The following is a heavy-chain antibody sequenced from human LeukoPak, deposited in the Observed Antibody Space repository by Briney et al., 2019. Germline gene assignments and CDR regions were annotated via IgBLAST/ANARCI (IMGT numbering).Heavy chain of an antibody. J-gene: IGHJ4*02. CDR3: ASADFYGSGSYYSGSCDY. Sequence: PGGSLRLSCAASGFPFSSYAMHWVRQAPGKGLEWVAVISYDGSKEYYTDSVKGRFTISRDNSKNTLYLEMNSLRNEDTAVYYCASADFYGSGSYYSGSCDYWGQGTLVTVSS. CDR1: GFPFSSYA. CDR2: ISYDGSKE. D-gene: IGHD3-10*01. V-gene: IGHV3-30*04.